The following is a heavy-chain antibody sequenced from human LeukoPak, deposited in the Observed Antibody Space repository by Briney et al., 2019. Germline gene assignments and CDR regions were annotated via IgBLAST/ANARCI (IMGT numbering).Heavy chain of an antibody. V-gene: IGHV3-33*01. CDR2: IWYDGSNK. CDR1: EFTFSSYG. Sequence: GRSLRLSCAASEFTFSSYGMHWVRQAPGKGLEWVAVIWYDGSNKYYADSVKGRFAISRDNSKNTLYLQMNSLRAEDTAVYYCARDRSYAFLRYWVQGTLVTVSS. J-gene: IGHJ4*02. CDR3: ARDRSYAFLRY. D-gene: IGHD3-3*01.